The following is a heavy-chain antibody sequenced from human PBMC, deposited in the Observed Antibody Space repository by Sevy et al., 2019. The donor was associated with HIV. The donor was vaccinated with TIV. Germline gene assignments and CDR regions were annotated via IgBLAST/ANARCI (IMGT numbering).Heavy chain of an antibody. J-gene: IGHJ6*02. CDR2: IRSKAYGGTT. CDR1: GFTFGDYA. D-gene: IGHD6-13*01. V-gene: IGHV3-49*04. Sequence: GGSLRLSCTASGFTFGDYAMSWVRQAPGKGLEWVGFIRSKAYGGTTEYAASVKGRFTISRDDSKSIAYLQMNSLKTEDTAVYYCTRESYSSSWFFSRYYYGMDVWGQGTTVTVSS. CDR3: TRESYSSSWFFSRYYYGMDV.